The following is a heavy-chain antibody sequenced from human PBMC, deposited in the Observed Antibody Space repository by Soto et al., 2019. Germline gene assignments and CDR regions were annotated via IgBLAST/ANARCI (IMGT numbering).Heavy chain of an antibody. V-gene: IGHV4-30-4*01. J-gene: IGHJ4*02. D-gene: IGHD3-22*01. Sequence: TSQTLSLICTVFGGSINSGDDYWTWIRKPPGKGLEWIGSIYYSGRTYYNPSLKSRVTISVDTSKNQFSLKLSSVTAADTALYYCARANDDRRGYYSFFRYWGQGTLVTVSS. CDR2: IYYSGRT. CDR1: GGSINSGDDY. CDR3: ARANDDRRGYYSFFRY.